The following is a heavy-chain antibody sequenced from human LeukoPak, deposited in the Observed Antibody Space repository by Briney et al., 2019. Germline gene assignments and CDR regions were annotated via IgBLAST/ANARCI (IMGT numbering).Heavy chain of an antibody. CDR1: GFTFSSYW. J-gene: IGHJ3*02. D-gene: IGHD2-15*01. CDR2: IKQDGSEK. V-gene: IGHV3-7*01. CDR3: ARDSLTGSVVVVAAVDAFDI. Sequence: GGSLRLSCAASGFTFSSYWMSWVRQAPGEGLEWVANIKQDGSEKYYVDSVKGRFTISRDNAKNSLYLQMNSLRAEDTAVYYCARDSLTGSVVVVAAVDAFDIWGQGTMVTVSS.